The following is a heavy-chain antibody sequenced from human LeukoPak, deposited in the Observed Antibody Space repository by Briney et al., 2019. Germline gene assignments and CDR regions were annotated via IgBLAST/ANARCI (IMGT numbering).Heavy chain of an antibody. D-gene: IGHD2-21*01. Sequence: SETLSLTCTVSGCSISSYYWSWLRQPPGQGLEGVGYIYYSGSTNYNPSLKSRVTISVDTSKNQFSLKLSSVTAADTAVYYCARDVNSGVIYGMDVWGQGTTVTVSS. CDR2: IYYSGST. CDR3: ARDVNSGVIYGMDV. CDR1: GCSISSYY. V-gene: IGHV4-59*01. J-gene: IGHJ6*02.